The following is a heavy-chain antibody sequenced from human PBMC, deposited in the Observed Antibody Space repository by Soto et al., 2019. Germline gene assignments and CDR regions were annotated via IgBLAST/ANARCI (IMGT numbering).Heavy chain of an antibody. CDR3: ARSQGSISSAPFDY. Sequence: SQTLSLTCAISGDSVSSNSAAWNWIRQSPSRGLEWLGRAYYRSQWYYDSAVSVRSRITVIPDTSKNQFSLQLNSVTPEDTAVYYCARSQGSISSAPFDYWGQGTLVTVSS. CDR1: GDSVSSNSAA. CDR2: AYYRSQWYY. D-gene: IGHD6-6*01. J-gene: IGHJ4*02. V-gene: IGHV6-1*01.